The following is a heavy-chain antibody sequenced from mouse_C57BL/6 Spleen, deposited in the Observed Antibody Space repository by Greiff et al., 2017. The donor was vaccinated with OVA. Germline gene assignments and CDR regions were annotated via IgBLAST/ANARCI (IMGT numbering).Heavy chain of an antibody. CDR2: IWWDDDK. CDR3: ARIRALYDYAFGWYCDV. Sequence: QVTLKESGPGILQPSQTLSLTCSFSGFSLRTFGMGVGWIRPPSGKGLEWLAHIWWDDDKYYNPALKSRLTISKDTSKNQVFLKIANVDTADTATYYCARIRALYDYAFGWYCDVWGTGTTVTVSS. J-gene: IGHJ1*03. V-gene: IGHV8-8*01. CDR1: GFSLRTFGMG. D-gene: IGHD2-4*01.